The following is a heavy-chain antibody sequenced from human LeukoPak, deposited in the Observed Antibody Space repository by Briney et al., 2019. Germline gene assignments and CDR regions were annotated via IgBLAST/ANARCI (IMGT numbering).Heavy chain of an antibody. CDR3: ARGRYFDRYYFDY. CDR2: ISYDGSNK. V-gene: IGHV3-30*04. CDR1: GFTFSSYA. J-gene: IGHJ4*02. D-gene: IGHD3-9*01. Sequence: RRSLRLSCAASGFTFSSYAMHWVRQAPGKGLEWVAVISYDGSNKYYADSVKGRFTISRDNSKNTLYLQMNSLRAEDTAVYYCARGRYFDRYYFDYWGQGTLVTVSS.